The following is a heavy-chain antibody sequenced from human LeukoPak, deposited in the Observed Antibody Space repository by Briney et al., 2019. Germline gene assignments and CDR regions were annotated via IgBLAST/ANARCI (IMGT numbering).Heavy chain of an antibody. Sequence: PSETLSLTCTVSGGSISSGSYYWSWIRQSAGKGLEWIGRIYTSGSTNYNPSLKSRVTMSGDTSKNQFSLKLSSVTAADTAVYYCARDGSYYDSGSYYGWFDPWRQGTLVTVSS. CDR2: IYTSGST. D-gene: IGHD3-10*01. J-gene: IGHJ5*02. CDR3: ARDGSYYDSGSYYGWFDP. V-gene: IGHV4-61*02. CDR1: GGSISSGSYY.